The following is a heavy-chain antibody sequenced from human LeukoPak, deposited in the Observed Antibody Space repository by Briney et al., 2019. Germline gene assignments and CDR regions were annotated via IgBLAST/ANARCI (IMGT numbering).Heavy chain of an antibody. CDR3: ARDSCSRRCCHFWYFDV. CDR1: GGTFSSYA. CDR2: IIYIFYTA. J-gene: IGHJ2*01. Sequence: ASVTVSCKASGGTFSSYAISWLRQAPGQGLEWMGGIIYIFYTANYAQKFPGRVTMTRDTSISTPSMELSSLQPDHTAVYYFARDSCSRRCCHFWYFDVWGRGTLVSASS. D-gene: IGHD2-15*01. V-gene: IGHV1-69*05.